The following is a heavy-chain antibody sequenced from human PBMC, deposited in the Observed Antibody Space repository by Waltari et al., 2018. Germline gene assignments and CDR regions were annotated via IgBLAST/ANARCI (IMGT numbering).Heavy chain of an antibody. J-gene: IGHJ4*02. CDR1: GFTFTNHW. CDR3: ARGVTTVEY. V-gene: IGHV3-7*04. CDR2: IKQDGSEK. Sequence: EVQLVESGGGLVQPGGSLRLSCSGSGFTFTNHWMSWVRQAPGEGPGWVTSIKQDGSEKYYVDSMKGRFTISGDNAKNSLSLQMDSLRAEDTAVYFCARGVTTVEYWGQGTLVTVSS. D-gene: IGHD2-21*02.